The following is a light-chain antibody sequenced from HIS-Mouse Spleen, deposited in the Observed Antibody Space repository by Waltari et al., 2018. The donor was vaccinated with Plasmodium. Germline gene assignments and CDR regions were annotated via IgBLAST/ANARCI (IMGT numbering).Light chain of an antibody. Sequence: SYELTQPPSVSVSPGQTASITCSGDKLGDTYACWYQQKPGQSPVLVIYHDSKRRSGIAKRFSGSNAGNKATLTISGTQAMDEADYYCQAWDSSTAWVFGGGTKLTVL. V-gene: IGLV3-1*01. CDR1: KLGDTY. CDR3: QAWDSSTAWV. CDR2: HDS. J-gene: IGLJ2*01.